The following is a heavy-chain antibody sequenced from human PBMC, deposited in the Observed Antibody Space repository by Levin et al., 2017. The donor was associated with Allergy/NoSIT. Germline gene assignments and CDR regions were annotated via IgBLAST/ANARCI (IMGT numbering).Heavy chain of an antibody. D-gene: IGHD1-7*01. CDR2: IKQDGSEK. CDR3: ARVVNWNSYYYYGMDV. J-gene: IGHJ6*02. V-gene: IGHV3-7*01. CDR1: GFTFSSYW. Sequence: PGGSLRLSCAASGFTFSSYWMSWVRQAPGKGLEWVANIKQDGSEKYYVDSVKGRFTISRDNAKNSLYLQMNSLRAEDTAVYYCARVVNWNSYYYYGMDVWGQGTTVTVSS.